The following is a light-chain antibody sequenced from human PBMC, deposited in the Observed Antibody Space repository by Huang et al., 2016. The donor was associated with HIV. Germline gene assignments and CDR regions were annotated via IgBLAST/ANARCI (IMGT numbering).Light chain of an antibody. V-gene: IGKV3-11*01. CDR3: QHRGSGPSFT. CDR2: KAS. CDR1: QSVTTY. Sequence: EIVLTPSPATLSVSPGESATLSCRASQSVTTYLAWYQQKPGQAPRLLIHKASNRGTGIPGRFSGSGSGTDVTLTISSLEPEDFAVYYCQHRGSGPSFTCGPGTRVDIK. J-gene: IGKJ3*01.